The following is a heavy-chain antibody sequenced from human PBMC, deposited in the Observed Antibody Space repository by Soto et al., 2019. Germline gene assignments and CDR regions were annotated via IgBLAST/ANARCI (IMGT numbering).Heavy chain of an antibody. CDR1: GGSISSSSYY. CDR2: IYYSGST. CDR3: ARHVPFTVTGYYYYYYMYV. Sequence: SETLSLTCTVSGGSISSSSYYWGWIRQPPGKGLEWIGSIYYSGSTYYNPSLKSRVTISVDTSKNQFSLKLSSMTAADTAVYYCARHVPFTVTGYYYYYYMYVWGKGTTVTVSS. J-gene: IGHJ6*03. V-gene: IGHV4-39*01. D-gene: IGHD4-17*01.